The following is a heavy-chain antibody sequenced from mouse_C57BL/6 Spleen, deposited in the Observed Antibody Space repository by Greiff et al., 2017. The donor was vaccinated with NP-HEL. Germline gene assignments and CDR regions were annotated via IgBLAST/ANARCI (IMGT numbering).Heavy chain of an antibody. D-gene: IGHD1-1*01. J-gene: IGHJ2*01. Sequence: VQLQQSGPVLVKPGASVKMSCKASGYTFTDYYMNWVKQSHGKSLEWIGVINPYNGGTSYNQKFKGKATLTVDKSSSTAYMELNSLTSEDSAVYYCARSERGYGSRYFDYWGQGTTLTVSS. CDR3: ARSERGYGSRYFDY. CDR2: INPYNGGT. V-gene: IGHV1-19*01. CDR1: GYTFTDYY.